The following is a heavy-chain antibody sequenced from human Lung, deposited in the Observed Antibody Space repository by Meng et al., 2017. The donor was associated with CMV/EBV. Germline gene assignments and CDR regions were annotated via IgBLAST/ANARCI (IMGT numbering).Heavy chain of an antibody. CDR3: VKEHLPVFGVGLPGDG. D-gene: IGHD3-3*01. J-gene: IGHJ4*02. V-gene: IGHV3-49*04. Sequence: GESXKISCTASGFTFSDYAITWVRQAPGKGLEWVGLIRNRAYGGTTEYAASVRGRFTVSRDDSKNIAYLQMNSLKTKDTAVYSCVKEHLPVFGVGLPGDGWXQGTLVTVSS. CDR2: IRNRAYGGTT. CDR1: GFTFSDYA.